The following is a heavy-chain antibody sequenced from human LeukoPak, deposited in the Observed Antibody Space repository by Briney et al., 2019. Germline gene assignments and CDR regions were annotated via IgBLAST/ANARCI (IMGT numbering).Heavy chain of an antibody. J-gene: IGHJ5*02. V-gene: IGHV4-38-2*02. Sequence: PSEALSLTCAVSGYSISSGYYWGWIRQPPGKGLEWIGSIYHSGSTYYNPSLKSRVTISVDTSKNQFSLKLSSVTAADTAVYYCARDSLLVRGGNWFDPWGQGTLVTVSS. CDR3: ARDSLLVRGGNWFDP. CDR2: IYHSGST. D-gene: IGHD3-10*01. CDR1: GYSISSGYY.